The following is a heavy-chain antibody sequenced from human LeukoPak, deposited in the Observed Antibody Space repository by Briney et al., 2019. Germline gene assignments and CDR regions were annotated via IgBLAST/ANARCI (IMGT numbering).Heavy chain of an antibody. CDR3: ARFGTSSSRFFDQ. D-gene: IGHD6-6*01. J-gene: IGHJ4*02. CDR1: GGSISAYY. V-gene: IGHV4-59*01. Sequence: SSETLSLTCTVSGGSISAYYWSWIRQPPGKGLEWIGYIHYSGTTNYYPSLKSRVTIALDTSKNQFSLKLSSVTAADTAVYYCARFGTSSSRFFDQWGQGTLVTVSS. CDR2: IHYSGTT.